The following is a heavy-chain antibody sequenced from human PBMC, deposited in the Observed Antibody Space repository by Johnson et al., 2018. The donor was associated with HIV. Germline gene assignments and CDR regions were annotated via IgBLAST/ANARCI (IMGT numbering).Heavy chain of an antibody. Sequence: QVQLVESGGVVVQPGRSLRLACAASGFTLSSYGMPWVRQAPGKGLEWVAVIWYDESNKYYADSVKGRFTVSRDNFKNTLHLQMNSLRVEDTAVYYCAKCIWGSSLIDAFDIWGQETMVTVSS. CDR3: AKCIWGSSLIDAFDI. CDR1: GFTLSSYG. V-gene: IGHV3-33*06. CDR2: IWYDESNK. J-gene: IGHJ3*02. D-gene: IGHD3-16*01.